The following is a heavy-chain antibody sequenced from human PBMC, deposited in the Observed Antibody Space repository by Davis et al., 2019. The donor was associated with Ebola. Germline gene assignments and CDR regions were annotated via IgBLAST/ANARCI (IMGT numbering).Heavy chain of an antibody. J-gene: IGHJ6*02. CDR3: ARDSDIVVVVENYGMDV. CDR1: GFTFRDYY. D-gene: IGHD2-15*01. Sequence: GESLKISCAASGFTFRDYYLSWIRQAPGKGLEWVSYISSSGSTIYYADSVKGRFTISRDNAKNSLYLQMNSLRAEDTAVYYCARDSDIVVVVENYGMDVWGQGTTVTVSS. CDR2: ISSSGSTI. V-gene: IGHV3-11*04.